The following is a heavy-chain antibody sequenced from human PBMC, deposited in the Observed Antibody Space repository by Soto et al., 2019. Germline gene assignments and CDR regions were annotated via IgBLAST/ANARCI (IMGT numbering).Heavy chain of an antibody. CDR3: ARPPQAGWGFDV. CDR1: GFTFTSYA. J-gene: IGHJ3*01. V-gene: IGHV3-30-3*01. CDR2: ILQVGSNK. Sequence: GGSLRLSCAASGFTFTSYAMYWIRRAPGKGLEWVASILQVGSNKYYTDSVKGRFTISRDNSENTVYLQMNSLTPEDTAVYFCARPPQAGWGFDVWGQGTMVTVSS. D-gene: IGHD3-16*01.